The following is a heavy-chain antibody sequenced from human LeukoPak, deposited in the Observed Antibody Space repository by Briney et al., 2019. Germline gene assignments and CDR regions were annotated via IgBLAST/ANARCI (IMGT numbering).Heavy chain of an antibody. CDR3: AKKYSNTWSSFDY. CDR1: GFTFSSYT. D-gene: IGHD6-13*01. V-gene: IGHV3-21*04. Sequence: GGSLRLSCATSGFTFSSYTMTWVRQAPGKGLDWVSSITTSGSYIYYADSVKGRFTISRDNSKNTLYLQMNSLRAEDTAIYYCAKKYSNTWSSFDYWGQGTLVTVSS. CDR2: ITTSGSYI. J-gene: IGHJ4*02.